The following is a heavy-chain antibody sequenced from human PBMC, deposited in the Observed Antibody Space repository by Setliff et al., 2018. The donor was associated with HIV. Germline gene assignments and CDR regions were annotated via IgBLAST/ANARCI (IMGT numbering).Heavy chain of an antibody. CDR3: ARVETTVTSRLDY. Sequence: LSLTCAVSGFSISSGFFWGWVRQPPGKGLEWIGSIYQSGTTYYNPALKSRVTISVDTSKNQFSLRLTSVTAADTAVYFCARVETTVTSRLDYWGQGTQVTVSS. CDR1: GFSISSGFF. CDR2: IYQSGTT. J-gene: IGHJ4*02. D-gene: IGHD4-17*01. V-gene: IGHV4-38-2*01.